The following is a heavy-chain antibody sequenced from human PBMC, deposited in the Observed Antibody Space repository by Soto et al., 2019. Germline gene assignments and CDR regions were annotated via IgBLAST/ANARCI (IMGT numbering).Heavy chain of an antibody. V-gene: IGHV3-20*04. J-gene: IGHJ1*01. D-gene: IGHD3-22*01. CDR1: GFTFDDYG. CDR2: INWNGGST. Sequence: LSLTCAASGFTFDDYGMSCVRQAPGKGLEWVSGINWNGGSTGYADSVKGRFTISRDNAKNSLYLQMNSLRAEDTAVYYCARSQATYYYDSSGYFQHWGQGTLVTVSS. CDR3: ARSQATYYYDSSGYFQH.